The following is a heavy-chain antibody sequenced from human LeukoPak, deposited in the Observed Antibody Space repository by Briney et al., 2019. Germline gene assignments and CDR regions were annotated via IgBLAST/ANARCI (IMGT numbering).Heavy chain of an antibody. D-gene: IGHD2-15*01. J-gene: IGHJ5*02. CDR2: IGSSSSYI. CDR3: ARDGCSGGSCAEANWFDP. V-gene: IGHV3-21*01. Sequence: PGGSLRLSCAASGFTFSSYSMNWVRQAPGKGLEWVSSIGSSSSYIYYADSVKGRFTISRDNAKNSLYLQMNSLRAEDTAVYYCARDGCSGGSCAEANWFDPWGQGTLVTVSS. CDR1: GFTFSSYS.